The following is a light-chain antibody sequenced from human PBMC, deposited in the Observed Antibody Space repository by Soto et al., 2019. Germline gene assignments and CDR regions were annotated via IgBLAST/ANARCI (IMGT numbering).Light chain of an antibody. V-gene: IGLV2-14*01. CDR3: ASYTRTTNLV. J-gene: IGLJ2*01. CDR1: ISDIGGYNF. CDR2: DVN. Sequence: QSALTQPASVSGSPGQSITISCTGTISDIGGYNFISWYQHHPGKAPKLVIYDVNNRPSGISYRFSGSKSGNTASLTISGLQAEDEADDYCASYTRTTNLVFGGGTKLTVL.